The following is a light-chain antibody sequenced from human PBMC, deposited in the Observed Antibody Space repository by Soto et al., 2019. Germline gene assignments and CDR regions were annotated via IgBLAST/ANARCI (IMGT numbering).Light chain of an antibody. CDR2: EVS. CDR3: NSYTITSTYV. J-gene: IGLJ1*01. V-gene: IGLV2-14*01. CDR1: SSDVGGYNY. Sequence: QSALTQPASVSGSPGQSITISCTGTSSDVGGYNYVSWYQQHPGKAPKLMIYEVSNRPSGVSYRFSGSKSGNTASLTISGLQAEDEADYYCNSYTITSTYVFGTGTKLTVL.